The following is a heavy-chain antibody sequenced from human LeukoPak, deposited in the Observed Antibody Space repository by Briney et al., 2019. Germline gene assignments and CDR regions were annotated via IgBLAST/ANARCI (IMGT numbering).Heavy chain of an antibody. CDR1: GVPFTNADYY. CDR2: LYYTGDS. V-gene: IGHV4-31*03. J-gene: IGHJ3*01. D-gene: IGHD2-15*01. CDR3: ARVVVVAASGEVVLYPPNAFDV. Sequence: SQTLSLTRTVSGVPFTNADYYWTWIRHLPGKGLEWIASLYYTGDSSYNPPLKSRLTISADTSNGHFFLNLRSVTAADTAVYYCARVVVVAASGEVVLYPPNAFDVWGPGTIVTVSS.